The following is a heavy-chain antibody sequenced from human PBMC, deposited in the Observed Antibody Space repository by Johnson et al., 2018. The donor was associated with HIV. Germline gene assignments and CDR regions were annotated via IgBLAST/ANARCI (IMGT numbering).Heavy chain of an antibody. J-gene: IGHJ3*02. CDR3: AREGVVGVKDGLI. CDR2: LYGSNST. CDR1: GFIATSNY. V-gene: IGHV3-66*01. Sequence: VQLVESGGGLVQPGGSLRLSCAASGFIATSNYMTWVRQAPGKGLEWVSVLYGSNSTYSADSVKGRFTISRDKSKNTLYRQMNSLRAEDTAVYYCAREGVVGVKDGLIWGQGTMVTVSS. D-gene: IGHD1-26*01.